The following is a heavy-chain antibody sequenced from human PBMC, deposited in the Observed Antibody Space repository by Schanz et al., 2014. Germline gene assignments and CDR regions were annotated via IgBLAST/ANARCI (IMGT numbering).Heavy chain of an antibody. D-gene: IGHD5-12*01. J-gene: IGHJ4*02. CDR1: GFAFSSYS. V-gene: IGHV3-48*01. CDR2: ISSSGTTI. Sequence: QLVGSGGGLIQPGGSLRLSCPASGFAFSSYSMNWVRQAPGKGLEWVSYISSSGTTIYYADSVKGRFTISRDNAKNSLLLQMNSLGVEDTAVYYCASPSGYSDYGTYFDFWGQGTLVTVSS. CDR3: ASPSGYSDYGTYFDF.